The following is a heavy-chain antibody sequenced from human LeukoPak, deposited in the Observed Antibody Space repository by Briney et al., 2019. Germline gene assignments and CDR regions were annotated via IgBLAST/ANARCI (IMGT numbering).Heavy chain of an antibody. V-gene: IGHV3-43*01. Sequence: GGSLRLSCAASGFTFSSYAMSWVRQAPGKGLEWVSLISWDGGSTYYAASVKGRFTISRDNSKNSLYLQMNSLRTEDTALYYCAKDRMVGATRAGGFDYWGQGTLVTVSS. CDR1: GFTFSSYA. CDR3: AKDRMVGATRAGGFDY. J-gene: IGHJ4*02. D-gene: IGHD1-26*01. CDR2: ISWDGGST.